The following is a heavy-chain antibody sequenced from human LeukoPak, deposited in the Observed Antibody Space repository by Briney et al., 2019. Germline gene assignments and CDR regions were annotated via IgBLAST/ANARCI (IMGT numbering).Heavy chain of an antibody. CDR1: GGSISSYY. V-gene: IGHV4-59*08. J-gene: IGHJ3*02. D-gene: IGHD4-23*01. Sequence: PSETLSLTCTVSGGSISSYYWSWIRQPPGKGLEWIGYIYYSGSTNYNPSLKSRVTISVDTSKSQFSLKLSSVTAADTAVYYCARFTVADNAFDIWGQGTMVTVSS. CDR2: IYYSGST. CDR3: ARFTVADNAFDI.